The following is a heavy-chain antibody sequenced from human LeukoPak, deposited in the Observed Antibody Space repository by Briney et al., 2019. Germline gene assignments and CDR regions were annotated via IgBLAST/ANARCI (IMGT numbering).Heavy chain of an antibody. CDR3: ANPISGGLAVTADWFHP. CDR2: INANSGTT. V-gene: IGHV3-23*01. J-gene: IGHJ5*01. CDR1: GFDFSVYA. D-gene: IGHD6-19*01. Sequence: GGSLRLSCTASGFDFSVYAMSWLRQPPRKGRDGVSTINANSGTTSYAASVRRRFTIYSDNSKNTLYLPLTTLRADDTATYYCANPISGGLAVTADWFHPWGQGTLVVVSS.